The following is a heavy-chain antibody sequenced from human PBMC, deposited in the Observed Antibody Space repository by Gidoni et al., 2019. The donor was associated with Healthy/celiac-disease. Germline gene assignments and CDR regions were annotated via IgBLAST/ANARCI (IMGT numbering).Heavy chain of an antibody. CDR2: IIPIFGTA. J-gene: IGHJ6*03. CDR3: ARPPLYCSSTSCYGYYMDV. D-gene: IGHD2-2*01. CDR1: GGTFSSYA. V-gene: IGHV1-69*01. Sequence: QVQLVQSGAEVKKPGSSVKVSCKASGGTFSSYAISWVRQAPGQGLEWMGGIIPIFGTANYAQKFQGRVTITADESTSTAYMELSSLRSEDTAVYYCARPPLYCSSTSCYGYYMDVWGKGTTVTVSS.